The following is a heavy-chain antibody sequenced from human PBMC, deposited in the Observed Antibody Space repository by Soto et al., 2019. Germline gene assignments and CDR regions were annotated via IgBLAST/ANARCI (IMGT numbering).Heavy chain of an antibody. J-gene: IGHJ6*03. D-gene: IGHD3-9*01. Sequence: ASVNVSCKASGYTFTSYYMHWVRQAPGQGLEWMGIINPSGGSTSYAQKFQGRVTMTRDTSTSTVYMELSSLRSEDTAVYYCATGYYDILTGYYIHYYFLDVWGKGTTVIVSS. CDR1: GYTFTSYY. V-gene: IGHV1-46*03. CDR2: INPSGGST. CDR3: ATGYYDILTGYYIHYYFLDV.